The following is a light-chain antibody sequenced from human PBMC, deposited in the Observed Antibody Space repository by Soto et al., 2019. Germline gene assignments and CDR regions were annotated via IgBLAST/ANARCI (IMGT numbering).Light chain of an antibody. Sequence: DTGLIQSPGTLSLSPVEGATLSCMASQSLGSRYLAWYQQKPGQAPRLLIYGASSRATGIPDRFSGSGSGTDFTLTISSLQSEDFAVYYCQQYDKWPTWTFGQGTKVDIK. J-gene: IGKJ1*01. CDR1: QSLGSRY. CDR2: GAS. V-gene: IGKV3-20*01. CDR3: QQYDKWPTWT.